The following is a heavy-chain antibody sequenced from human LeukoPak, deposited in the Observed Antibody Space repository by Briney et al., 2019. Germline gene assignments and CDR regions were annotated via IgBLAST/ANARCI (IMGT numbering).Heavy chain of an antibody. D-gene: IGHD3-10*01. CDR3: ARAGGEGFDH. CDR1: GGSISGYY. CDR2: IYTSGRP. V-gene: IGHV4-4*07. Sequence: PSETLSLTCTVSGGSISGYYWSWIRQPGGKGLEWVGRIYTSGRPNYNPSLKSRVTMSLDTSKKQFSLKLSSVTAADTAVYYCARAGGEGFDHWGQGTLVTVSS. J-gene: IGHJ4*02.